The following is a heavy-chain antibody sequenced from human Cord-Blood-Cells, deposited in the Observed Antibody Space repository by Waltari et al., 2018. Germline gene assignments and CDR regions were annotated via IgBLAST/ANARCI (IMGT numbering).Heavy chain of an antibody. D-gene: IGHD6-13*01. CDR2: ISYDGSNK. CDR1: GFPFSSYA. J-gene: IGHJ4*02. V-gene: IGHV3-30-3*01. CDR3: AREIIAAFDY. Sequence: QVQLVESGGGVVQPGRSLRLSCEASGFPFSSYAMHWVRQAPGKGLEWVAVISYDGSNKYYADSVKGRFTISRDNSKNTLYLQMNSLRAEDTAVYYCAREIIAAFDYWGQGTLVTVSS.